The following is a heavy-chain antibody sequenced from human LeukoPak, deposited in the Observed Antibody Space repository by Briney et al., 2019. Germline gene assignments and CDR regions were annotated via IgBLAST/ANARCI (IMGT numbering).Heavy chain of an antibody. V-gene: IGHV3-30*02. D-gene: IGHD6-13*01. J-gene: IGHJ4*02. CDR1: GFTFSSYG. CDR3: AKDRYSSSSTFTVNPFDY. Sequence: GSLRLSCAASGFTFSSYGMHWVRQAPGKGLEWVAFIRYDGRDTYYAASVKGRFTISRDNSQNTLDLQMNSLRLEDTAMYYCAKDRYSSSSTFTVNPFDYWGQGILVTVSS. CDR2: IRYDGRDT.